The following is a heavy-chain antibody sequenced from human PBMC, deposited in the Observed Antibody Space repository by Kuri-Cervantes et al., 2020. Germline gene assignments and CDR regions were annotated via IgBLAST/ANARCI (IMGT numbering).Heavy chain of an antibody. Sequence: LKISCAASGFTFSSYGMHWVRQAPGKGLEWVAVISYDGSNKYYADSVKGRFTISRDNSKNTLYLQMNSLRAEDTAVYYCAKDLSSIPGGYWGQGTLVTVSS. CDR3: AKDLSSIPGGY. CDR1: GFTFSSYG. CDR2: ISYDGSNK. V-gene: IGHV3-30*18. D-gene: IGHD2/OR15-2a*01. J-gene: IGHJ4*02.